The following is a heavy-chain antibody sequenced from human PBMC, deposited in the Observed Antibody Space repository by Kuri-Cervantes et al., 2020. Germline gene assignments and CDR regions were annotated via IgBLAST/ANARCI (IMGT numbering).Heavy chain of an antibody. D-gene: IGHD1-26*01. CDR2: IYPGDSDT. CDR1: GYNFTTYW. J-gene: IGHJ3*02. Sequence: GESLKISCKDSGYNFTTYWIGWVRQVPGKGLEWMGIIYPGDSDTRYSPSFQGQVTISADKSISTAYLQWSSLKASDTAMYYCARRSLVGATRDAFDIWGQGTMVTVSS. V-gene: IGHV5-51*01. CDR3: ARRSLVGATRDAFDI.